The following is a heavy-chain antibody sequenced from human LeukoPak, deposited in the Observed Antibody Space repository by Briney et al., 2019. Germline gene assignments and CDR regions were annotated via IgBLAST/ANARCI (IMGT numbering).Heavy chain of an antibody. V-gene: IGHV4-39*07. CDR1: GGSISSSSYY. Sequence: PSETLSLTCTVSGGSISSSSYYWGWIRQPPGKGLEWIGSIYYSGSTYYNPSLKSRVTISVDTSKNQFSLKLSSVTAADTAVYYCARVVAAAGLTEYFQHWGQGTLVTVSS. J-gene: IGHJ1*01. D-gene: IGHD6-13*01. CDR3: ARVVAAAGLTEYFQH. CDR2: IYYSGST.